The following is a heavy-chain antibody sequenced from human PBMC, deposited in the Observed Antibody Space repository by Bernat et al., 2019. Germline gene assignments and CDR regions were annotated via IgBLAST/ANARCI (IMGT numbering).Heavy chain of an antibody. CDR3: AKPHYDFWSGYYY. D-gene: IGHD3-3*01. CDR1: GFTFSSYA. Sequence: VQLLESGGGLVQPGGSLSPSCAASGFTFSSYAMSWFGQPPGKGLGWVSTISGSGSSTYYADSVKGRFTISRDNSKNTLYLQMNSLRAEDTAVYYCAKPHYDFWSGYYYWGQGTLVTVSS. V-gene: IGHV3-23*01. CDR2: ISGSGSST. J-gene: IGHJ4*02.